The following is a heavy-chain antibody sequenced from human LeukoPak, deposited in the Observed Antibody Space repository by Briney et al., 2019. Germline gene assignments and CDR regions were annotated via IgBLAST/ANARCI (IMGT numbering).Heavy chain of an antibody. Sequence: PGGSLRISCAASGFSVSSNYMSWVRQAPGKGLEWGSVIYSGGSTYYADSVKGRFTISRDNSKNTLYLQMKSLRAEDTAVYYCARTDETAPAEDFQHWGQGTLVTVSS. J-gene: IGHJ1*01. V-gene: IGHV3-53*01. CDR3: ARTDETAPAEDFQH. D-gene: IGHD2-21*02. CDR1: GFSVSSNY. CDR2: IYSGGST.